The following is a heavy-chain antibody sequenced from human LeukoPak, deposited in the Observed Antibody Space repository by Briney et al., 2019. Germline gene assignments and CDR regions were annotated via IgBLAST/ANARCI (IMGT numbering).Heavy chain of an antibody. J-gene: IGHJ4*02. V-gene: IGHV3-30-3*01. Sequence: GGSLRLSCAASGFTFSSYAMHWVRQAPGKGLEWVAVISYDGSNKYYADSVKGRFTISRDNSKNTLYLQMNSLRAEDTAVYYCAKDSRVVPAASDYWGQGTLVTVSS. CDR3: AKDSRVVPAASDY. CDR1: GFTFSSYA. CDR2: ISYDGSNK. D-gene: IGHD2-2*01.